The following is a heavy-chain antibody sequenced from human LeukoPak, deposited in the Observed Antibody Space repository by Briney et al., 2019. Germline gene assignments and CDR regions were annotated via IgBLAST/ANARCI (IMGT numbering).Heavy chain of an antibody. CDR3: AKDSHTYYDFWSGFWIRFSNWFDP. Sequence: GGSLRLSCAASGFTFSSYSMHWVRQAPGKGLEWVAVISYDGSNKYYADSVKGRFTISRDNSKNTLYLQMNSLRAEDTAVYYCAKDSHTYYDFWSGFWIRFSNWFDPWGQGTLVTVSS. CDR2: ISYDGSNK. V-gene: IGHV3-30*18. CDR1: GFTFSSYS. D-gene: IGHD3-3*01. J-gene: IGHJ5*02.